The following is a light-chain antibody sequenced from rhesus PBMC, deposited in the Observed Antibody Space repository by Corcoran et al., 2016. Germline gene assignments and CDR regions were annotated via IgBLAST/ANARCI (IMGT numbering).Light chain of an antibody. CDR2: KAS. CDR1: QSISSW. V-gene: IGKV1-22*01. Sequence: DIQMTQSPSSLSASVGDTVTITCRASQSISSWVVWYQQKPGKAPKILIYKASSLESGVPSRFRGSGSGTDFTLTISSLQSEDFATYYCQQYNTSPRTFGQGTKVEIK. J-gene: IGKJ1*01. CDR3: QQYNTSPRT.